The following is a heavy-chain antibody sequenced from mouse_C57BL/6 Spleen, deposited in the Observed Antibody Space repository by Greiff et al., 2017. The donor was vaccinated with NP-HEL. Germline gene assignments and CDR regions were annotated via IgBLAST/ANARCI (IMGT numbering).Heavy chain of an antibody. CDR3: ARDDYGSSYFDY. Sequence: QVQLQQSGPELVKPGASVKISCKASGYAFSSSWMNWVKQRPGKGLEWIGRIYPGDGDTNYNGKFKGKATLTADKSSSTAYMQLSSLTSEDSAVYFCARDDYGSSYFDYWGQGTTLTVSS. V-gene: IGHV1-82*01. CDR2: IYPGDGDT. J-gene: IGHJ2*01. CDR1: GYAFSSSW. D-gene: IGHD1-1*01.